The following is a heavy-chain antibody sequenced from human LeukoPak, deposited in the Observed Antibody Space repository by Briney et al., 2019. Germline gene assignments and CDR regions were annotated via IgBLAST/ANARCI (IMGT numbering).Heavy chain of an antibody. J-gene: IGHJ4*02. Sequence: PGGSLRLSCAASGFIFKDYWMIWVRQAPGKGLEWVASIKHDGSEKYYVDSVRGRFTISRDNTMNSLYLQMSSLRAEDTAVYYCATDRGWRTSGYYLYYFEYWGQGTLVTYSS. CDR2: IKHDGSEK. D-gene: IGHD3-3*01. V-gene: IGHV3-7*01. CDR1: GFIFKDYW. CDR3: ATDRGWRTSGYYLYYFEY.